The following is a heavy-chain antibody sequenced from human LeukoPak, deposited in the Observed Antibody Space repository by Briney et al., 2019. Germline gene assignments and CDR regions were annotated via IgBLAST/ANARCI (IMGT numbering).Heavy chain of an antibody. Sequence: PGGSLRLSCAASGFTFNSYAMHWVRQAPGKGPEWVAGIWFDGTNKFHADSVKGRFTISRDNSKNTLYLQMDSLRAEDTAVYYCAKEGYNYVIDYWGQGTLVTVSS. D-gene: IGHD5-24*01. CDR1: GFTFNSYA. CDR3: AKEGYNYVIDY. CDR2: IWFDGTNK. J-gene: IGHJ4*02. V-gene: IGHV3-33*06.